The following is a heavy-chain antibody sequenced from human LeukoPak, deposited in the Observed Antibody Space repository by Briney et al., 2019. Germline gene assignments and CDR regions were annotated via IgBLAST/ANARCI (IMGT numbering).Heavy chain of an antibody. D-gene: IGHD6-19*01. CDR1: GFTFSSYA. Sequence: GASLRLSCAASGFTFSSYAMSWVRQAPGKGLEWVSAISGSGGSTYYADSVKGRFTISRDNSKNTLYLQMNSLRAEDTAVYYCAKAPRRGWYAGCYFASWGKGTLVTVSS. CDR3: AKAPRRGWYAGCYFAS. V-gene: IGHV3-23*01. J-gene: IGHJ4*02. CDR2: ISGSGGST.